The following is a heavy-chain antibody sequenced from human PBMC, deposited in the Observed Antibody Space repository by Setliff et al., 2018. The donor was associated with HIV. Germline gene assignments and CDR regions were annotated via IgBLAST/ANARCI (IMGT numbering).Heavy chain of an antibody. V-gene: IGHV4-59*01. CDR3: ARDTSYYYDSSGLNP. CDR1: GDSISNYY. CDR2: IYHSGGT. J-gene: IGHJ5*02. D-gene: IGHD3-22*01. Sequence: SETLSLTCAVSGDSISNYYWSWVRQPPGKGLEYIGHIYHSGGTSYNPSLKSRVTISVDTSKNQFSLKLSSVTAADTAVYYCARDTSYYYDSSGLNPWGQGTLVTVSS.